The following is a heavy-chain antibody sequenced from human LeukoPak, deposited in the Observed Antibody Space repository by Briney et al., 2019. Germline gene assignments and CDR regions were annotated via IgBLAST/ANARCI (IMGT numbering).Heavy chain of an antibody. Sequence: ASVKVSCKASGYTFTGYYMHWVRQAPGQGLEWMGWINPNSGGTNYAQKFQGRVTMTRDTSISTAYMELSRLRSDDTAVYYCARVTIKLRYCSSTSCYPFDYWGQGTLVTVSS. CDR1: GYTFTGYY. D-gene: IGHD2-2*01. V-gene: IGHV1-2*02. CDR3: ARVTIKLRYCSSTSCYPFDY. CDR2: INPNSGGT. J-gene: IGHJ4*02.